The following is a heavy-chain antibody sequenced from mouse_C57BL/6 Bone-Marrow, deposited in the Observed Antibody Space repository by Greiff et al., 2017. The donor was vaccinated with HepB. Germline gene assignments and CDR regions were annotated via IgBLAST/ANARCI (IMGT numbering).Heavy chain of an antibody. D-gene: IGHD4-1*01. CDR2: IDPETGGT. J-gene: IGHJ1*03. CDR1: GYTFTDYE. V-gene: IGHV1-15*01. CDR3: TRGDWDRYFDV. Sequence: QVQLQQSGAELVRPGASVTLSCKASGYTFTDYEMHWVKQTPVHGLEWIGAIDPETGGTAYNQKFKGKAILTADKSSSTAYMELRSLTSEDSAVYYCTRGDWDRYFDVWGTGTTVTVSS.